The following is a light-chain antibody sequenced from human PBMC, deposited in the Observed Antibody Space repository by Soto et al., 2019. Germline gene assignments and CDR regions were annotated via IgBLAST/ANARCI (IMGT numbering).Light chain of an antibody. CDR2: DAS. CDR1: QDINKN. J-gene: IGKJ5*01. CDR3: QQFKNLPT. V-gene: IGKV1-33*01. Sequence: DIQITQSPSALSASVGDRVTITCQASQDINKNLIWYQQKPGKAPTLLIYDASDLETGAATWFSGSGATTESTFTISSLQPEDIAKYYCQQFKNLPTFGQGTRLEIK.